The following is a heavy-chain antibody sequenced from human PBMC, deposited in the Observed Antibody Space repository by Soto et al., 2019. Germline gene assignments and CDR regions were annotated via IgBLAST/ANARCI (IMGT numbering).Heavy chain of an antibody. J-gene: IGHJ4*02. V-gene: IGHV1-3*01. Sequence: SVKVSCKDSGYTFTRYTMNWVRQAPGQRLEWMGWINPDNANTKASQKFQDRVIITRDTSASTAYMDLSSLRSEDTAVYYCARDRDGTTPGPADYWGQGTLVTASS. CDR3: ARDRDGTTPGPADY. CDR1: GYTFTRYT. CDR2: INPDNANT. D-gene: IGHD1-7*01.